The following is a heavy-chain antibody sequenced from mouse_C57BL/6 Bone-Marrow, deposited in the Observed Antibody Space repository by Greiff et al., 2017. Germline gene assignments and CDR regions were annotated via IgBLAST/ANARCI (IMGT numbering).Heavy chain of an antibody. D-gene: IGHD2-3*01. J-gene: IGHJ4*01. V-gene: IGHV1-15*01. Sequence: VQLQQSGAELVRPGASVTLSCKASGYTFTDYEMHWVKQTPVHGLEWIGAIDPETGGTAYNQKFKGKAILTADKSSSTAYMELRSLTSEDSAVYYCTRYDGYYFLDYAMDYWGQGTSVTVSS. CDR2: IDPETGGT. CDR3: TRYDGYYFLDYAMDY. CDR1: GYTFTDYE.